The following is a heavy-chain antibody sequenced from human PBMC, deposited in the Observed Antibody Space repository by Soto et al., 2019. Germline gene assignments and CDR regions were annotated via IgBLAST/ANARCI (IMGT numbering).Heavy chain of an antibody. CDR3: ARRQTGTTRVDS. D-gene: IGHD1-7*01. CDR2: ISGSGDYT. J-gene: IGHJ4*02. CDR1: GFTFSGYA. V-gene: IGHV3-23*01. Sequence: EVQLLESGGGLVQPGGSLRLSCAAPGFTFSGYAMSWVRQAPGKGLEWVSAISGSGDYTVYADSVKGRFTISRDNSKNTVSLQMSSLRAEDTAIYYCARRQTGTTRVDSWGQGTLVTVS.